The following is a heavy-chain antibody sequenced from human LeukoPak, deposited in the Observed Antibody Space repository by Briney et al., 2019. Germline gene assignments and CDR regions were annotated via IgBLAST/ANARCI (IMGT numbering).Heavy chain of an antibody. CDR2: ISSSSSTI. D-gene: IGHD2/OR15-2a*01. J-gene: IGHJ4*02. Sequence: GGSLRLSCAASGFTFSSYSMNWVRQAPGKGLEWVSYISSSSSTIYYAGSVKGRFTISRDNAKNSLYLQLNSLRAEDTAVYYCTRISVVSTFRSPKYYFDYWGQGTLVTVSS. CDR3: TRISVVSTFRSPKYYFDY. V-gene: IGHV3-48*04. CDR1: GFTFSSYS.